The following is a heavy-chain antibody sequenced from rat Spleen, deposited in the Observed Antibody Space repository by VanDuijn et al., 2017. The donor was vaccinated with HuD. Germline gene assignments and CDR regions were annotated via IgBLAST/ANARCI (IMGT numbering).Heavy chain of an antibody. Sequence: EVQLVESGGGLVQPGRSLKLSCAASGFTFSDYAMAWVRQSPKKGLEWVATIIYDGSDTYYRDSVKGRFTISRDNAKITLYLQMDSLRSEDTATYYCARPSYGYPFAYWGQGTLVTVSS. D-gene: IGHD1-7*01. J-gene: IGHJ3*01. V-gene: IGHV5-7*01. CDR1: GFTFSDYA. CDR3: ARPSYGYPFAY. CDR2: IIYDGSDT.